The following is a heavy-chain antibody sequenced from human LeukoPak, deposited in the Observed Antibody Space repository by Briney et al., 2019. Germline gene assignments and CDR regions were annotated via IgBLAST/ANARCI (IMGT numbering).Heavy chain of an antibody. CDR1: GGSISNYY. J-gene: IGHJ4*02. V-gene: IGHV4-59*01. CDR3: ARETPYGSGSYPFDY. Sequence: SETLSLTCTVSGGSISNYYWSWIRQPPGKGLEWIGYIYYSGSTNYNPSLKSRVTISVDTSKNQFSLKLSSVTAADTAVYYCARETPYGSGSYPFDYWGQGILVTVSS. D-gene: IGHD3-10*01. CDR2: IYYSGST.